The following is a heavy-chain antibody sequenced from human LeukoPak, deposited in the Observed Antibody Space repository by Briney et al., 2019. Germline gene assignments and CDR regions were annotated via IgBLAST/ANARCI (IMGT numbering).Heavy chain of an antibody. D-gene: IGHD6-19*01. Sequence: GGSLRLSCAASGFTFSSYEMNWVRQAPGKGLKWVSYISSSGSTIYYADSVKGRFTISRDNAKNSLYLQMNSLRAEDTAVYYCARSGSSGWYFDYWGQGTLVTVSS. V-gene: IGHV3-48*03. J-gene: IGHJ4*02. CDR3: ARSGSSGWYFDY. CDR1: GFTFSSYE. CDR2: ISSSGSTI.